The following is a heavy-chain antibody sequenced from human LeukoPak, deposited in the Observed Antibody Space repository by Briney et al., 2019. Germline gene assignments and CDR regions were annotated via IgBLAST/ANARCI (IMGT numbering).Heavy chain of an antibody. CDR3: GRGSVGFGELNY. D-gene: IGHD3-10*01. Sequence: GGSLRLSCAASGFTFSSYAMHWVRQAPGKGLEWVAIISYDGSNKFYADSVKGRFTLSRDNSKNTLYLQMNSLRIEDTAVYYCGRGSVGFGELNYWGQGTLVTVSS. J-gene: IGHJ4*02. CDR2: ISYDGSNK. V-gene: IGHV3-30-3*01. CDR1: GFTFSSYA.